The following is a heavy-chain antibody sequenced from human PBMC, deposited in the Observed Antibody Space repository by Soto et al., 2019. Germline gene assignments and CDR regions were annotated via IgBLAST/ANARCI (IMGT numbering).Heavy chain of an antibody. D-gene: IGHD2-2*01. V-gene: IGHV1-3*01. CDR2: INAGNGNA. J-gene: IGHJ6*02. CDR1: GYTFTIYA. CDR3: AREAACSSTSCPESSGMDV. Sequence: ASVKVSCKTSGYTFTIYAMHCVLQSPLQGLEWMGWINAGNGNAKYSQKFQGRVTIIRDTSANTAYMDLSSLRSEDTAVYYCAREAACSSTSCPESSGMDVWGQGTTVTVSS.